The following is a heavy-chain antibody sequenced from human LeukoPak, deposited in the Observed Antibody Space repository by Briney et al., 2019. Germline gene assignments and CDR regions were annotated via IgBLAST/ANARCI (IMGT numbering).Heavy chain of an antibody. Sequence: GGSLRLSCAASGFTFSSYAMHWVRQAPGKGLEWVAVISYDGSNKYYADSVKGRFTISRDNSKNTLYLQMNSLRAEDTAIYYCVRVPPETTIYAFWGLGTRVTVSS. CDR2: ISYDGSNK. D-gene: IGHD1-14*01. CDR3: VRVPPETTIYAF. CDR1: GFTFSSYA. J-gene: IGHJ4*02. V-gene: IGHV3-30*04.